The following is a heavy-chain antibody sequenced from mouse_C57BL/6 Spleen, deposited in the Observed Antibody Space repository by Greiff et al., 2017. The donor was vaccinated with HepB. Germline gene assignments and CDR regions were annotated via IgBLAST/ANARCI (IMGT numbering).Heavy chain of an antibody. J-gene: IGHJ1*03. Sequence: QVQLQQSGAELVRPGTSVKVSCKASGYAFTNYLIEWVKQRPGQGLEWIGVINPGSGGTNYNEKFKGKATLTADKSSSTAYMQLSSLTSEDSAVYVCARSPVVATEYFDVWGTGTTVTVSS. CDR3: ARSPVVATEYFDV. CDR1: GYAFTNYL. CDR2: INPGSGGT. V-gene: IGHV1-54*01. D-gene: IGHD1-1*01.